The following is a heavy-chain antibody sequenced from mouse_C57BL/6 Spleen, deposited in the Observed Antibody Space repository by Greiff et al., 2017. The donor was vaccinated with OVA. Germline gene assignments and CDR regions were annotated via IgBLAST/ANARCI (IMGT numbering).Heavy chain of an antibody. CDR1: GFSLTSYG. Sequence: VQRVESGPGLVAPSQSLSITCTVSGFSLTSYGVDWVRQSPGKGLEWLGVIWGVGSTNYNSALKSRLSISKDNSKSQVFLKMNSLQTDDTAMYYCASGDYDVAWFAYWGQGTLVTVSA. V-gene: IGHV2-6*01. J-gene: IGHJ3*01. CDR2: IWGVGST. CDR3: ASGDYDVAWFAY. D-gene: IGHD2-4*01.